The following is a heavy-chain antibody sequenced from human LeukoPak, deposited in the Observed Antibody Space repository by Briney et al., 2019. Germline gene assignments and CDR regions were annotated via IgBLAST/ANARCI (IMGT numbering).Heavy chain of an antibody. V-gene: IGHV4-31*03. CDR3: ARGKAQSWAP. CDR2: IYYSGST. J-gene: IGHJ5*02. D-gene: IGHD7-27*01. CDR1: GGSISSGGYY. Sequence: SETLSLTCTVSGGSISSGGYYWSWIRQHPGKGLEWIGYIYYSGSTYYNPSLKSRVTISVDTSKNQFSLKLSSVTAADTAVYYCARGKAQSWAPWGQGTLVTVSS.